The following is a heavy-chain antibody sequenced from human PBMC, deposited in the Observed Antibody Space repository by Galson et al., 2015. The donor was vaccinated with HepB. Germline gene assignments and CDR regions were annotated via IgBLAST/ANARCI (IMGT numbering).Heavy chain of an antibody. Sequence: SVKVSCKASGYTFTSYDFNWVRQATGQGLEWMGWMNPNSGNTGYAQKFKGRVTMTRNTAISTAYMELSSLRSDDTAVYYCARRSDYYDSSGYLYWGQGTPVTVSS. D-gene: IGHD3-22*01. J-gene: IGHJ4*02. CDR2: MNPNSGNT. CDR3: ARRSDYYDSSGYLY. V-gene: IGHV1-8*01. CDR1: GYTFTSYD.